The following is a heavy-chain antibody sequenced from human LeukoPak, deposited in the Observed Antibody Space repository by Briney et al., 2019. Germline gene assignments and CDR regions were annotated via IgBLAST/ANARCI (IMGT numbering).Heavy chain of an antibody. CDR1: GGSFSGYY. Sequence: SETLSLTCAVYGGSFSGYYWSWIRQPPGKGLEWIGEINHSGSTNYNPSLKSRVTISVDTSKNQFSLKLSSVTAADTAVYYCAREIPAAIRGYYYYYMDVWGKGTTVTVSS. D-gene: IGHD2-2*01. CDR3: AREIPAAIRGYYYYYMDV. J-gene: IGHJ6*03. CDR2: INHSGST. V-gene: IGHV4-34*01.